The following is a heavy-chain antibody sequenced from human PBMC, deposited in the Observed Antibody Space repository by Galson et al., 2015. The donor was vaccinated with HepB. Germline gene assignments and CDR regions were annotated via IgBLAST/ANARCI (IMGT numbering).Heavy chain of an antibody. Sequence: SLRLSCAASGFTFSSYGMHWVRQAPGKGLEWVAVISYDGSNKYYADSVKGRFTISRDNSKNTLYLQMNSLRAEDTAVYYCAKDFIPIAAAYYYGMDVWGQGTTVTVSS. CDR1: GFTFSSYG. CDR3: AKDFIPIAAAYYYGMDV. CDR2: ISYDGSNK. J-gene: IGHJ6*02. V-gene: IGHV3-30*18. D-gene: IGHD6-13*01.